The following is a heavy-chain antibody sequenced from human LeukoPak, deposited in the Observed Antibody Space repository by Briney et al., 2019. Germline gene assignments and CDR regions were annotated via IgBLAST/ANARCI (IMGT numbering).Heavy chain of an antibody. V-gene: IGHV3-21*04. CDR3: AKDLYYGSGTYYSVFDY. Sequence: GGSLRLSCAASGFTFSSYNMNWVRQPPGKGLEWVSSISSSSGHIHYVDSVKGRFTISRDNANNSLYLQMNSLRDEDTAVYYCAKDLYYGSGTYYSVFDYWGQGTLVTVSS. J-gene: IGHJ4*02. CDR1: GFTFSSYN. D-gene: IGHD3-10*01. CDR2: ISSSSGHI.